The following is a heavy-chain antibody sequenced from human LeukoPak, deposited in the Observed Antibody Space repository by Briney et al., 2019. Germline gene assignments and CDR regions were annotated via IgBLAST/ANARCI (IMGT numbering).Heavy chain of an antibody. V-gene: IGHV4-31*03. Sequence: SETLSLTCTVSGGSISSGGYYWSWIRQHPGKGLEWIGYIYYSGSTYYNPSLKSRVTISVDTSKNQFSLKLSSVTAADTAVYYCARSRYYDSSGYYYPSYWYFDLWGRGTLVTVSS. CDR2: IYYSGST. D-gene: IGHD3-22*01. CDR3: ARSRYYDSSGYYYPSYWYFDL. J-gene: IGHJ2*01. CDR1: GGSISSGGYY.